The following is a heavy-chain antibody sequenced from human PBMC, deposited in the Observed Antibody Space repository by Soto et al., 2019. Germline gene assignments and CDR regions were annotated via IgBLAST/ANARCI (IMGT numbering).Heavy chain of an antibody. CDR3: ASSAGLDHLLNYYGLNV. CDR2: IIPVLGTP. V-gene: IGHV1-69*01. D-gene: IGHD6-13*01. Sequence: QVHLVQSSAEVKKPGSSVKVSCKASGGTFTSIAFSWVRQAPGQGLEWMGGIIPVLGTPNYAQKFQARVTITTYASTTTVYMELSSLRSDDTAVYYCASSAGLDHLLNYYGLNVWGQGTTGTV. J-gene: IGHJ6*02. CDR1: GGTFTSIA.